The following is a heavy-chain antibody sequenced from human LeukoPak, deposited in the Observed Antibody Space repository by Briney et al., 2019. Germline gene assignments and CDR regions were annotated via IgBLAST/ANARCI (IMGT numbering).Heavy chain of an antibody. J-gene: IGHJ4*02. CDR2: ISWNSGSI. V-gene: IGHV3-9*01. Sequence: GGSLRLSCAASGFTFDDYAMHWVRQAPGKGLEWVSGISWNSGSIGYADSVKGRFTISRDNAKNSLYLQMNSLRAEDTALYYCAKVASLIAVAGNYGYWGQGTLVTVSS. D-gene: IGHD6-19*01. CDR3: AKVASLIAVAGNYGY. CDR1: GFTFDDYA.